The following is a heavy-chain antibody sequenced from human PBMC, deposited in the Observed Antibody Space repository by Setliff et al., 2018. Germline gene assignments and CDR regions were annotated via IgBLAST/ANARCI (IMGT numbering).Heavy chain of an antibody. J-gene: IGHJ6*01. CDR2: INQGGSDQ. V-gene: IGHV3-7*01. Sequence: LRLSCSASGFTFSSLWMAWVRQAPGKGLEWVANINQGGSDQFYVESVKGRFTITIDNAKNSLFLQMNSLTAEDTGFYYCARDGGTGMVKTYYYGMDVWGQGTTVTVSS. D-gene: IGHD5-18*01. CDR3: ARDGGTGMVKTYYYGMDV. CDR1: GFTFSSLW.